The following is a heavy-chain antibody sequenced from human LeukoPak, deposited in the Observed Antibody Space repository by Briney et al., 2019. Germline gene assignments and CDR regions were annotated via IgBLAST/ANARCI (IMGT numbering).Heavy chain of an antibody. CDR2: IYYSGST. CDR1: GGSISSYY. J-gene: IGHJ4*02. CDR3: ARGGDIVVVTAAAYYFDY. Sequence: SETLSHTCTVSGGSISSYYWSWIRQPPGKGLEWIGYIYYSGSTNYNPSLKSRVTISVDTSKNQFSLKLSSVTAADTAVYYCARGGDIVVVTAAAYYFDYWGQGTLVTVSS. V-gene: IGHV4-59*01. D-gene: IGHD2-2*01.